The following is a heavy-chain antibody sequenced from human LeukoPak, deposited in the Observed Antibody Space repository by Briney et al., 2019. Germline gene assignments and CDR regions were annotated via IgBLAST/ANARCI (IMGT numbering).Heavy chain of an antibody. V-gene: IGHV3-7*01. J-gene: IGHJ6*03. D-gene: IGHD4-17*01. CDR1: GFTFSSYW. CDR2: IKQDGSEK. CDR3: ARDPYNGYYGDDYYYYMDV. Sequence: GGSLRLSCAASGFTFSSYWMSWVRQAPGKGLEWGANIKQDGSEKYYVDSVKGRFTISRDNAKNSLYLQMNSLRAEDTAVYYCARDPYNGYYGDDYYYYMDVWGKGTTVTISS.